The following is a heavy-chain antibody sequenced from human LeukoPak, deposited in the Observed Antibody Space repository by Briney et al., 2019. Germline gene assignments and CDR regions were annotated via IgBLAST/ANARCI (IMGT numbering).Heavy chain of an antibody. CDR1: GFTFSSYG. CDR3: AKSKPLAVAGYYFDY. J-gene: IGHJ4*02. Sequence: PGRSLRVSCAASGFTFSSYGMHWVRQAPGNGLEWVAVISYDGSNKYYADSVKGRFTISRDNSKNTLYLQMNSLRAEDTAVYYCAKSKPLAVAGYYFDYWGQGTLVTVSS. D-gene: IGHD6-19*01. V-gene: IGHV3-30*18. CDR2: ISYDGSNK.